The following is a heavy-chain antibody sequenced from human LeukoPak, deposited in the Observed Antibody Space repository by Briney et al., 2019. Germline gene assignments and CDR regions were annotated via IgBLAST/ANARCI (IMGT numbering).Heavy chain of an antibody. Sequence: SETLSLTCAVYGGSFSGYYWSWIRQPPGKGLEWIGEIHHRGVTNYNPSLKSRVSVSLDKSKNQISLSLISVTAADTAVYYCTSRPRYDGSESYYYGMDVWGQGTTVTVSS. CDR2: IHHRGVT. V-gene: IGHV4-34*01. CDR3: TSRPRYDGSESYYYGMDV. D-gene: IGHD3-10*01. CDR1: GGSFSGYY. J-gene: IGHJ6*02.